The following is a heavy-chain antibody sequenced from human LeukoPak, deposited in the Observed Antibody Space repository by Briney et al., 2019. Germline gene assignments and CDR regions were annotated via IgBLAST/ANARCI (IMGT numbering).Heavy chain of an antibody. Sequence: SETLSLTCTVSGRSISSSSYYWGWIRQPPGKGLEWIGRIYYSGSTYYNPSLKSRVTISVDTSKNQFSLKLSSVTAADTAVYYCARDAWWAGYNYSPFDYWGQGTLVTVSS. D-gene: IGHD5-24*01. J-gene: IGHJ4*02. CDR1: GRSISSSSYY. CDR3: ARDAWWAGYNYSPFDY. CDR2: IYYSGST. V-gene: IGHV4-39*02.